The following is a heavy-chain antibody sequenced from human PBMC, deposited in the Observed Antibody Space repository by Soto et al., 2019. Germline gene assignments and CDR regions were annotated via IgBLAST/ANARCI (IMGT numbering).Heavy chain of an antibody. Sequence: QVQLVECGGGVVQPGRSLRLSCAASGFTFSSYAMHWVRQAPGKGLEWVAVISYDGSNKYYADSVKGRFTISRDNSKNTLYLQMNSLRAEDTAVYYCASDQGERYDFWSGDFDYWGQATLVTVSS. D-gene: IGHD3-3*01. V-gene: IGHV3-30-3*01. CDR1: GFTFSSYA. CDR2: ISYDGSNK. CDR3: ASDQGERYDFWSGDFDY. J-gene: IGHJ4*02.